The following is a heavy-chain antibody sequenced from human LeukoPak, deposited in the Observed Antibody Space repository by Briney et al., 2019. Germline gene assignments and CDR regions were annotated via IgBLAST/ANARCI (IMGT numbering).Heavy chain of an antibody. D-gene: IGHD4-11*01. CDR2: ISSSSSYI. Sequence: GGSLRLSCAASGFTFSSYSMNWVRQAPGKGLEWVSSISSSSSYIYYADSVKGRFTISRDNSKSTLYLEMNGLRAEDTAIYYCAKVTTVSWFTNWGQGTLVTVPS. CDR3: AKVTTVSWFTN. J-gene: IGHJ4*02. CDR1: GFTFSSYS. V-gene: IGHV3-21*04.